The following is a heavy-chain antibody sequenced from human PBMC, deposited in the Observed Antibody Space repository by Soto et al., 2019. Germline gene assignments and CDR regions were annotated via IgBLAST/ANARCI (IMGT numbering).Heavy chain of an antibody. Sequence: QVQLQESGPGLVKPSQTLSLTCTVSGGSISSGGYYWSWIRQHPVNGLEWIGYVYYTGSTYYDTSRNRRFSVTVNTTKNQLSLKLSSVAAADTSVYYCARGDGFWSGYPVWGVYYMDVWGKGTTVTVSS. D-gene: IGHD3-3*01. CDR1: GGSISSGGYY. V-gene: IGHV4-31*03. CDR2: VYYTGST. J-gene: IGHJ6*03. CDR3: ARGDGFWSGYPVWGVYYMDV.